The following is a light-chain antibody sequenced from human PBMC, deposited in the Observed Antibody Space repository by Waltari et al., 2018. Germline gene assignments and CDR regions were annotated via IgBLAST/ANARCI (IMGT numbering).Light chain of an antibody. V-gene: IGKV3-20*01. J-gene: IGKJ3*01. CDR3: QQFGTSPPTG. CDR1: QTIYNKY. Sequence: EIVLTQSPGTLSLSTGERATLSCRASQTIYNKYLSWYQQKSGQAPRLLIYGASSRATGIPDRFSGSWSGTDFTLTISRLEPEDFAVYFCQQFGTSPPTGFGPGTRLDVK. CDR2: GAS.